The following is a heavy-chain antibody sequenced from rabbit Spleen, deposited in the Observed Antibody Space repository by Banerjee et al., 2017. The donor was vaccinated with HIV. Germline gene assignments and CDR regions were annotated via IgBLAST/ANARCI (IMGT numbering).Heavy chain of an antibody. Sequence: QEQLEESGGDLVKPEGSLTLTCTASGFSFSSNYYMCWVRQAPGKGLEWIGCIYTGDGSTYYANWVNGRFTISSHNAQNTLYLQLNSLTVADTAAYFCVRGASSSGYYNLWGPGTLVTVS. CDR3: VRGASSSGYYNL. CDR1: GFSFSSNYY. CDR2: IYTGDGST. D-gene: IGHD1-1*01. V-gene: IGHV1S45*01. J-gene: IGHJ4*01.